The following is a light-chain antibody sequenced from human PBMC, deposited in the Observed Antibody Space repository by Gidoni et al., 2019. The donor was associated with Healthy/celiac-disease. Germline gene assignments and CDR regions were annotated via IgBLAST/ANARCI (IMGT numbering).Light chain of an antibody. CDR2: EVS. Sequence: QSALTQPASVSGSPGQSITFSCTGTSSDVGGYNYVSWYQQHPGKAPKLMISEVSNRPSGVSNRFSGSKSGNTASLTISGLQAEDEADYYCSSYTSSGTLAFGGGTKLTVL. V-gene: IGLV2-14*01. CDR3: SSYTSSGTLA. J-gene: IGLJ2*01. CDR1: SSDVGGYNY.